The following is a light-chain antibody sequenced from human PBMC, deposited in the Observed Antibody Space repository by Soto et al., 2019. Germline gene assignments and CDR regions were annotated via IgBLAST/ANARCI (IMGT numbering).Light chain of an antibody. CDR1: QSVISTY. Sequence: EIVLTQSPGTLSLPPGERASLSCRASQSVISTYLAWYQQKPGQAPRLLIYGTSSRATGIPDRFSGSGSGTDFALTINRLEPEDFAVYYCQQYGSSPTTFGQGTKLEIK. CDR3: QQYGSSPTT. J-gene: IGKJ2*01. CDR2: GTS. V-gene: IGKV3-20*01.